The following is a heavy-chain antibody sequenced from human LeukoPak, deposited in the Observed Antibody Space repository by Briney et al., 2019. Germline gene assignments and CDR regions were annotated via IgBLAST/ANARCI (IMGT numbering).Heavy chain of an antibody. CDR2: ISTGSTTI. CDR3: AKGYTSGWPIRYYFDY. V-gene: IGHV3-48*01. J-gene: IGHJ4*02. CDR1: GFTFSN. Sequence: GGSLRLSCAASGFTFSNMNWVRQAPGKGLEWVSYISTGSTTIYYADSVKGRFTISRDNAKKSLYQQMNSLSPEDTAVYYCAKGYTSGWPIRYYFDYWGQGTLVTVSS. D-gene: IGHD6-19*01.